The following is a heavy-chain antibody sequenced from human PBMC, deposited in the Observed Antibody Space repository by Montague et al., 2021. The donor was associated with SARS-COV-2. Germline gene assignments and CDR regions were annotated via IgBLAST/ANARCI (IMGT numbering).Heavy chain of an antibody. J-gene: IGHJ6*02. D-gene: IGHD2-8*01. Sequence: SETLSLTCIVSGGSTNYYYWSWIRQSPGKGLEWIGYMYYSGSTNYNPSLKSRVTMSIDRSKNQFSLKLRSVTAADTAVYYCARVARYCTNGVCQTYSYYGLDVWGQGTTVTVSS. CDR2: MYYSGST. CDR3: ARVARYCTNGVCQTYSYYGLDV. CDR1: GGSTNYYY. V-gene: IGHV4-59*01.